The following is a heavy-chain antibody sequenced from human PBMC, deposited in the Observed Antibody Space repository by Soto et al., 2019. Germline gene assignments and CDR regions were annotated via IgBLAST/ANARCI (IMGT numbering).Heavy chain of an antibody. V-gene: IGHV4-31*03. CDR3: SRHPEIDFWCGYYPDFADY. Sequence: QVQLQESGPGLVKPSQTLSLTCTVSGGSISSGGYYWSWIRQHPAKRLEWIGYIYYSGSTYYNPSLRSRVTISVDTSKNQFSLRLSAVTAAYTAVYYCSRHPEIDFWCGYYPDFADYWVQGTLVTVSS. J-gene: IGHJ4*02. CDR1: GGSISSGGYY. CDR2: IYYSGST. D-gene: IGHD3-3*01.